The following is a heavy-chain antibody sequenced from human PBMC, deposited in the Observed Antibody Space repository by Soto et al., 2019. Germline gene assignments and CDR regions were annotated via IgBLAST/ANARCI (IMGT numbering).Heavy chain of an antibody. CDR2: INPNSGGT. CDR1: GYTFTGYY. J-gene: IGHJ5*02. V-gene: IGHV1-2*02. CDR3: ARAHLTAPYH. Sequence: ASVKVSCKASGYTFTGYYIHWVRQAPGQGLEWMGWINPNSGGTNFAQKFQDRVTMTRDTSITTAYMELSRLRSDDTAVYYCARAHLTAPYHWGQGTLVTVSS. D-gene: IGHD3-9*01.